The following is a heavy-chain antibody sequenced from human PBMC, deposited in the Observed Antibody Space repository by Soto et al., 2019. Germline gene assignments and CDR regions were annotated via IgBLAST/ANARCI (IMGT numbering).Heavy chain of an antibody. CDR3: ARGDIVATISRDDAFDI. V-gene: IGHV4-59*01. J-gene: IGHJ3*02. CDR1: GGSISNYY. CDR2: IYHTGST. Sequence: PSETLSLTCTVSGGSISNYYWTWIRQPPGKGLEWIGYIYHTGSTNYNPSLKSRVTISVDTSKNQFSLKLSSVTAADTAVYYCARGDIVATISRDDAFDIWGQGTMVTVSS. D-gene: IGHD5-12*01.